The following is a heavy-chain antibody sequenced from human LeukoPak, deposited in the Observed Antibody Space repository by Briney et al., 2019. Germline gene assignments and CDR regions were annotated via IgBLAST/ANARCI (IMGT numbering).Heavy chain of an antibody. CDR1: GYTFTGYY. CDR2: INPNSGGT. V-gene: IGHV1-2*06. D-gene: IGHD3-22*01. CDR3: ARGGYYDSSGYYVGY. Sequence: ASVKVSCKASGYTFTGYYMHWVRQAPGQGLEWMGRINPNSGGTNYAQKFQGRVTMTRDTSISTAYMELSRLRSDDTAVYYCARGGYYDSSGYYVGYWGQGTLVTVSS. J-gene: IGHJ4*02.